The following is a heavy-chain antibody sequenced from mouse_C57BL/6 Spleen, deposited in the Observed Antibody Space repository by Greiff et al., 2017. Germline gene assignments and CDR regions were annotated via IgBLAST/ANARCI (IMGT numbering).Heavy chain of an antibody. J-gene: IGHJ2*01. CDR2: IDPSDSYT. D-gene: IGHD3-1*01. Sequence: QVQLQQSGAELVMPGASVKLSCKASGYTFTSYWMHWVKQRPGQGLEWIGEIDPSDSYTNYNQKFKGKSTLTVDKSSSTAYMQLSSLTSEDSAVYYCARRALSFDYWGQGTTLTVSS. V-gene: IGHV1-69*01. CDR3: ARRALSFDY. CDR1: GYTFTSYW.